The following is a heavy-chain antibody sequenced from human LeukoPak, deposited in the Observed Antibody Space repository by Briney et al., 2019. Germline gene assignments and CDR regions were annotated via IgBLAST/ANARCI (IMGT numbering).Heavy chain of an antibody. CDR1: GFTFSSYS. Sequence: GGSLRLSCAASGFTFSSYSMNWVRQALGKGLEWVSSISSSSSYIYYADSVKGRFTISRDNAKNSLYLQMNSLRAEDTAVYYCASSTSSCCPGYWGQGTLVTVSS. CDR2: ISSSSSYI. V-gene: IGHV3-21*01. D-gene: IGHD2-2*01. CDR3: ASSTSSCCPGY. J-gene: IGHJ4*02.